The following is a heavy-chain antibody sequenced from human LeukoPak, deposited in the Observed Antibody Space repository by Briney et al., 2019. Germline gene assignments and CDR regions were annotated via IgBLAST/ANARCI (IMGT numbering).Heavy chain of an antibody. D-gene: IGHD3-3*01. CDR1: GYTFTGYY. J-gene: IGHJ4*02. CDR2: INPDSGGT. CDR3: ARGSDDFWSGYSPSY. Sequence: ASVKVSCKASGYTFTGYYMHWVRQAPGQGLEWMGWINPDSGGTNYAQKFQGRVTMTRDTSISTAYMELSRLRSDDTAVYYCARGSDDFWSGYSPSYWGQGTLVTVSS. V-gene: IGHV1-2*02.